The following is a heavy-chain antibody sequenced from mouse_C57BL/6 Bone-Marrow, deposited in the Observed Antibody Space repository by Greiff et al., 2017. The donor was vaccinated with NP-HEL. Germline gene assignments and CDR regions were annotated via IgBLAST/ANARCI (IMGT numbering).Heavy chain of an antibody. V-gene: IGHV1-66*01. CDR1: GYSFTSYY. J-gene: IGHJ2*01. CDR3: GRVYYVFFDY. D-gene: IGHD1-1*01. Sequence: VQLQESGPELVKPGASVKISCKASGYSFTSYYIHWVKQRPGQGLEWIGWIYPGSGNTKYNEKFKGKATLTADTSSSTAYMQLSSLTSEDSAVYCCGRVYYVFFDYWGQGTTLTVSS. CDR2: IYPGSGNT.